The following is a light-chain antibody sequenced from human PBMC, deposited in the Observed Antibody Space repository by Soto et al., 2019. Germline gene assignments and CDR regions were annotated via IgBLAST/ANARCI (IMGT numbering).Light chain of an antibody. CDR2: EVT. Sequence: QSALTQPASVSGSPGQSITISCTGTSSDVGLYNYVSWYQQHPGKAPKVMIYEVTDRPSGVSDRFSGSKSGNSASLTISGLQAEDEADYYCSSYTSSSTYVFGTGTKVTVL. CDR1: SSDVGLYNY. J-gene: IGLJ1*01. CDR3: SSYTSSSTYV. V-gene: IGLV2-14*01.